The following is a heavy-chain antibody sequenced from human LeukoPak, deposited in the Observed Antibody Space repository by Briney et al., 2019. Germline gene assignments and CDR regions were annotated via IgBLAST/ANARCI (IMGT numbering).Heavy chain of an antibody. CDR2: IYYSGST. J-gene: IGHJ4*02. CDR1: GGSISSGGYY. CDR3: ARMGFYCSTTSCYEVDY. Sequence: PSETLSLTCTVSGGSISSGGYYWSWLRQHPGKGLEWIGYIYYSGSTYYNPSLKSRVTISVDTSKNQFSLNLSSVTAADTAVYYCARMGFYCSTTSCYEVDYWGQGALVTVSS. D-gene: IGHD2-2*01. V-gene: IGHV4-31*03.